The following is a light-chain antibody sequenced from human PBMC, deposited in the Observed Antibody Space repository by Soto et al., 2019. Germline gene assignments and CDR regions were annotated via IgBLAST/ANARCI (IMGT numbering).Light chain of an antibody. CDR1: QSVSSY. CDR3: QQHNSWPELT. V-gene: IGKV3-11*01. CDR2: DAS. J-gene: IGKJ4*01. Sequence: EIVLTQSPATLSLSPGERATLSCRASQSVSSYIGWYQQKPGQAPRLLIYDASNRATGIPGRFSGSGSGTAFTLTISSLEPEAFAVYYCQQHNSWPELTVGEGTKVDSK.